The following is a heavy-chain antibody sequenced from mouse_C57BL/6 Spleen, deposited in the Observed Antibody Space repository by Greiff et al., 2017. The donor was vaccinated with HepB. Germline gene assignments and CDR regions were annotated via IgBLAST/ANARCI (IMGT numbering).Heavy chain of an antibody. CDR1: GYSITSGYY. CDR2: ISYDGSN. D-gene: IGHD2-5*01. Sequence: EVQRVESGPGLVKPSQSLSLTCSVTGYSITSGYYWNWLRQFPGNKLEWMGYISYDGSNNYKPSLKNRISITRDTSKNQFFLKLNSVTTEDTATYYCARAVSKYYYAMDYWGQGTSVTVSS. V-gene: IGHV3-6*01. J-gene: IGHJ4*01. CDR3: ARAVSKYYYAMDY.